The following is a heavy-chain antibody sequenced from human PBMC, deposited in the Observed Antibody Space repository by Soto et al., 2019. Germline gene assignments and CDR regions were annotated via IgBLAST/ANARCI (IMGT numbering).Heavy chain of an antibody. CDR2: IIPIFGTA. Sequence: QVQLVQSGAEVKKPGSSVKVSCKASGGTFSSYAISWVRQAPGQGLAWMGGIIPIFGTANYAQKCQGRVTITADESTSTAYMELSSLRSEDTAMYYCARDPTGVVTTYYYYGMDVWGQGTTVTVSS. V-gene: IGHV1-69*12. CDR3: ARDPTGVVTTYYYYGMDV. CDR1: GGTFSSYA. J-gene: IGHJ6*02. D-gene: IGHD3-3*01.